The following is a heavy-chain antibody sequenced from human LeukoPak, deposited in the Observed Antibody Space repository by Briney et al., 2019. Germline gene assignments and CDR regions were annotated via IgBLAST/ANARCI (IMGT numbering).Heavy chain of an antibody. CDR3: ARDRWVTCPPGVSPIDY. V-gene: IGHV3-48*01. D-gene: IGHD2-21*02. J-gene: IGHJ4*02. Sequence: GGSLRLSCAASGFTFSSYSMNWVRQAPGKGLEWVSYISSSSSTIYYADSVKGRFTISRDNAKNSLYLQMNSLRAEDTAVYYCARDRWVTCPPGVSPIDYWGQGTLVTVSS. CDR2: ISSSSSTI. CDR1: GFTFSSYS.